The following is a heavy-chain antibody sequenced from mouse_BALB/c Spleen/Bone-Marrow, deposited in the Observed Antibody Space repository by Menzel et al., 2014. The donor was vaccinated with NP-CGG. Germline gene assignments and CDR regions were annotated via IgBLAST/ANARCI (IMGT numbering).Heavy chain of an antibody. D-gene: IGHD3-1*01. CDR3: ARQLGPPYAMDY. J-gene: IGHJ4*01. CDR2: INPGSGGT. CDR1: GYAFTDYL. V-gene: IGHV1-54*01. Sequence: VQLVESGAELVGPGTSVKVSCKASGYAFTDYLIEWVKQRPGQGLEWIGVINPGSGGTNYNEKFKGKATLTADKSSSTAYMQLSSLTSDDSTVYFCARQLGPPYAMDYWGQGTSVTVSS.